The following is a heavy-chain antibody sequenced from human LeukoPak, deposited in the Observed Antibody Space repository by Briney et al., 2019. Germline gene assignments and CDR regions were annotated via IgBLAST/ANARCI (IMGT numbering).Heavy chain of an antibody. CDR1: GFTFSSYE. CDR2: ISGSGVTM. D-gene: IGHD5-24*01. CDR3: AGRGDGNLYYFDH. V-gene: IGHV3-48*03. Sequence: PGGSLRLSCAASGFTFSSYEMNWVRQAPGRGLEWVPYISGSGVTMYYTDSVKGRFTISRDDAKNSLYLQMNSLRAEDTAVYYCAGRGDGNLYYFDHWGQGTLVTASS. J-gene: IGHJ4*02.